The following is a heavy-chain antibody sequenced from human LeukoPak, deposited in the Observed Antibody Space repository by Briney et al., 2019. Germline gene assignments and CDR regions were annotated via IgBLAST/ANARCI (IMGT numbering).Heavy chain of an antibody. V-gene: IGHV4-34*01. CDR1: VGRLVVTT. CDR3: ARGRQEISMILVVMTGVSYCLDV. J-gene: IGHJ6*03. CDR2: INPSGST. D-gene: IGHD3-22*01. Sequence: SETLPSPALSMVGRLVVTTGPGSASPRGRGWSGLGEINPSGSTYYNPSLKGRLTISRDTSKNQISLRLSSVTAADTAVYYCARGRQEISMILVVMTGVSYCLDVWGKGTTVTVS.